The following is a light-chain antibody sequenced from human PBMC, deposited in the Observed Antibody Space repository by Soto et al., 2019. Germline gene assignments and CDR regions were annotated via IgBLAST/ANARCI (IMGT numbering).Light chain of an antibody. CDR2: AAS. J-gene: IGKJ3*01. V-gene: IGKV1D-12*01. CDR1: QGISNW. CDR3: RQGNSFPFT. Sequence: DIQMTQSPSSVYASVGDRVSITRRASQGISNWLSWYQKKPGRAPKLLIYAASSLQSGVSSRFSGCGSGTDFPLTISSLQPEDFATCYCRQGNSFPFTFGPGAKVDI.